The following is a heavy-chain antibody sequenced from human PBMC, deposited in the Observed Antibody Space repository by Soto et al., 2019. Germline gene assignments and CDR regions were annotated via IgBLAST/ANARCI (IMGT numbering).Heavy chain of an antibody. J-gene: IGHJ6*03. CDR2: ISAYNGNT. CDR1: VYTFTSYG. V-gene: IGHV1-18*01. CDR3: ARWHYYYYYMDV. Sequence: ASVKVSCKASVYTFTSYGISWVRQAPGQGLEWMGWISAYNGNTNYAQKLRGRVTMTTDTSTSTAYMELRSLRSDDTAVYYCARWHYYYYYMDVWGKGTTVTVSS.